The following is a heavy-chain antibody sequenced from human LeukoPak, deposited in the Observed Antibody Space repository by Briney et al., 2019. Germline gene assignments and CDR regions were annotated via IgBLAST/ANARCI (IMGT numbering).Heavy chain of an antibody. V-gene: IGHV4-4*07. CDR3: ARHNPTVAHGGYHGLDV. CDR2: IYSSGTT. Sequence: SETLSLTCTVSGGSITSYYWSWLRRPAGKGLEWIGRIYSSGTTNYNPSLKSRVTISVDTSKNQFSLKLSSVTAADTAVYYCARHNPTVAHGGYHGLDVWGQGTTVTVSS. J-gene: IGHJ6*02. D-gene: IGHD4-23*01. CDR1: GGSITSYY.